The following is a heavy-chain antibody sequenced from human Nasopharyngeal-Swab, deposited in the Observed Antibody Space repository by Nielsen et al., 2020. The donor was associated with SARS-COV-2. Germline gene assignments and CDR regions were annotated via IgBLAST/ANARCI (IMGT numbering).Heavy chain of an antibody. CDR3: ARSRARIQYDFWSGYYNYGMDV. CDR2: IIPIFGTA. Sequence: WVRQAPGQGLEWMGGIIPIFGTANYAQKFQGRVTITADESTSTAYMELSSLRSEDTAVYYCARSRARIQYDFWSGYYNYGMDVWGQGTTVTVSS. D-gene: IGHD3-3*01. V-gene: IGHV1-69*01. J-gene: IGHJ6*02.